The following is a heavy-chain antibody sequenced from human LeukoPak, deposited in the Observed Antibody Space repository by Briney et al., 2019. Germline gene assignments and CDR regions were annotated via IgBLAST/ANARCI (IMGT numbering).Heavy chain of an antibody. D-gene: IGHD3-3*01. CDR1: GYTFTGYY. V-gene: IGHV1-2*02. Sequence: GASVKVSCKASGYTFTGYYMHWVRQAPGQGLEWMGWINPNSGGTNYAQKFQGRVTMTRDTYISTAYMELSRLRSDDTAVYYCARASGYDFWSGYYPANWFDPWGQGTLVTVSS. CDR2: INPNSGGT. J-gene: IGHJ5*02. CDR3: ARASGYDFWSGYYPANWFDP.